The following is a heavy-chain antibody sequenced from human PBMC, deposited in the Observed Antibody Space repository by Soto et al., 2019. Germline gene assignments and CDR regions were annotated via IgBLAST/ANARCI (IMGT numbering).Heavy chain of an antibody. CDR3: ARDRYGSGTSFDY. J-gene: IGHJ4*02. D-gene: IGHD3-10*01. Sequence: SETLSLTCAVSGGSISSSNWWSWVRQSPGKGLEWIGEIYHSGSTNYNPSFKSRVTISVDKSKNQFSLKLSSVTAADTAVYYCARDRYGSGTSFDYWGQGTLVTVS. CDR1: GGSISSSNW. V-gene: IGHV4-4*02. CDR2: IYHSGST.